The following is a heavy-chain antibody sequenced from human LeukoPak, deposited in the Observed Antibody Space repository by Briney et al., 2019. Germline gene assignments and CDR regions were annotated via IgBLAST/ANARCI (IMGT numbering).Heavy chain of an antibody. J-gene: IGHJ5*02. CDR3: ARGAGRTGTTQSWFDP. V-gene: IGHV1-69*05. CDR2: IIPIFGTA. CDR1: GYTLTELS. Sequence: SVKVSCKVSGYTLTELSMHWVRQAPGQGLEWMGGIIPIFGTANYAQKFQGRVTITTDESTSTAYMELSSLRSEDTAVYYCARGAGRTGTTQSWFDPWGQGTLVTVSS. D-gene: IGHD1-7*01.